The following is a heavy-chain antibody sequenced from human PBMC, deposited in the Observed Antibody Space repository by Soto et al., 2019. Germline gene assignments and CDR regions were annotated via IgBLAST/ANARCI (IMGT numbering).Heavy chain of an antibody. CDR2: IIPIFGTA. D-gene: IGHD2-8*01. CDR1: GGTFSSYA. J-gene: IGHJ4*02. CDR3: AADRQCTSARCLPYNFDC. Sequence: SVKVSCKASGGTFSSYAISWVRQAPGQGLEWMGGIIPIFGTANYAQKFQGRVTITADESTSTAYMELSSLRSEDTAVYFCAADRQCTSARCLPYNFDCWGQGTQVTVSS. V-gene: IGHV1-69*13.